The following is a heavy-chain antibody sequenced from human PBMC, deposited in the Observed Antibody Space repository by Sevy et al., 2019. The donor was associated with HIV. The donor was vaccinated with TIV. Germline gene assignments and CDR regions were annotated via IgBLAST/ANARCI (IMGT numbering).Heavy chain of an antibody. V-gene: IGHV3-74*01. CDR2: INSDGSNT. D-gene: IGHD3-3*01. J-gene: IGHJ4*02. Sequence: GSLRLSCAASGFTFSSYWMHWVRQAPGKGLVWVSRINSDGSNTSYADSVKGRFTISRDNAKNTLYLQMNSLRAEDTAVYYCARGITIFGVVIGYWGQGTLVTVSS. CDR3: ARGITIFGVVIGY. CDR1: GFTFSSYW.